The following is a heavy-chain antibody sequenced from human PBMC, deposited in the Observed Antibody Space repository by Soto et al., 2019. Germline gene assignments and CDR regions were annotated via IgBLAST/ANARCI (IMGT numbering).Heavy chain of an antibody. CDR1: GYTFTSYG. CDR3: ARVRAPFSSGWYRSAFDS. D-gene: IGHD6-19*01. Sequence: QVQLVQSGAEVKKPGASVKVSCKASGYTFTSYGISWVRQAPGQGLEWMGWISAYNGNTNYAQKLQGRFTMTTDTSTSTPDMELRSLGAADTAVYYCARVRAPFSSGWYRSAFDSWGQGTLGTLSS. V-gene: IGHV1-18*01. CDR2: ISAYNGNT. J-gene: IGHJ3*02.